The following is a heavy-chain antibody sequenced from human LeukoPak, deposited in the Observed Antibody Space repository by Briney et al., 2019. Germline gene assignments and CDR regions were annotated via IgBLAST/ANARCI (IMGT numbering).Heavy chain of an antibody. CDR2: IYHSGST. CDR1: GGSISSYY. CDR3: ATLFYGSGSYPTRDDAFDI. D-gene: IGHD3-10*01. J-gene: IGHJ3*02. Sequence: SETLSLTCTVSGGSISSYYWSWIRQPPGEGLEWIGYIYHSGSTNYNPSLKSRVTISVDTSKNQFSLKLSSVTAADTAVYYCATLFYGSGSYPTRDDAFDIWGQGTMVTVSS. V-gene: IGHV4-59*01.